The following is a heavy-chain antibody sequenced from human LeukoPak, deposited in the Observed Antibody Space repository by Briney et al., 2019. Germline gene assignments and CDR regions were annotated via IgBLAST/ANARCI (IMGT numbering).Heavy chain of an antibody. J-gene: IGHJ4*02. Sequence: ASVKVSCKASGYTFTSYGISWVRQAPGQGLEWMGWISAYNGNTNYAQKLQGRVTMTTDTSTSTAYMELRSLRSDDTAVYYCARRLPGYSYGQGPAFSDYWGQGTLVTVSS. D-gene: IGHD5-18*01. V-gene: IGHV1-18*04. CDR1: GYTFTSYG. CDR3: ARRLPGYSYGQGPAFSDY. CDR2: ISAYNGNT.